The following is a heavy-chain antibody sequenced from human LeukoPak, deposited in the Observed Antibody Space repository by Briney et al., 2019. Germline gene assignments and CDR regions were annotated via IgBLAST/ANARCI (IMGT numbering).Heavy chain of an antibody. V-gene: IGHV3-23*01. D-gene: IGHD1-26*01. J-gene: IGHJ4*02. CDR3: ASIGGEDY. CDR1: GFTFSSYA. CDR2: ISGSDGST. Sequence: GGSLRLSCAASGFTFSSYAMSWVRQAPGKGLEWVSVISGSDGSTYYADSVKGRFTISRDNAKNSLYLQMNSLRAEDTAVYYCASIGGEDYWGQGTLVTVSS.